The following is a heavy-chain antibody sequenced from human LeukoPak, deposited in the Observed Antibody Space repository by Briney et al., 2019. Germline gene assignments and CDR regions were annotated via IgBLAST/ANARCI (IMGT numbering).Heavy chain of an antibody. CDR3: ARAAHGFSDFDY. V-gene: IGHV4-31*03. J-gene: IGHJ4*02. CDR2: IYYSGGT. Sequence: SETLSLTCTVSGGSISSGGYYWSWIRQHPGKGLEWIGYIYYSGGTYYNPSLKSRVTISVDTSKNQFSLKLSSVTAADTAVYYCARAAHGFSDFDYWGQGTLVTVSS. CDR1: GGSISSGGYY. D-gene: IGHD5-24*01.